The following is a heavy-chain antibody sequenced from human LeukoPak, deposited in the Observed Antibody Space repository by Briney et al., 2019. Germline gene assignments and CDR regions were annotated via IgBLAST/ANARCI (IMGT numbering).Heavy chain of an antibody. CDR1: GGSINGYY. V-gene: IGHV4-59*01. J-gene: IGHJ4*02. CDR3: TRFSEYYHSSVHYLDY. CDR2: IYYTGST. D-gene: IGHD3-22*01. Sequence: SETLSLTCTVSGGSINGYYWSWIRQSPGKGLESLGYIYYTGSTNYNPSLKSRVTMSVDTSRNQSFLRLSSVTAADTAVYYCTRFSEYYHSSVHYLDYWGQGTLVSVSS.